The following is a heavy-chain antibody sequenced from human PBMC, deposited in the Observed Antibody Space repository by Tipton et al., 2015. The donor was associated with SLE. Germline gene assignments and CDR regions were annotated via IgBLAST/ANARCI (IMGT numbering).Heavy chain of an antibody. J-gene: IGHJ4*02. D-gene: IGHD3-3*01. CDR2: IYHSGSA. CDR3: ARAFRYDVWENSREFGYFDS. V-gene: IGHV4-59*13. CDR1: GGSISRYY. Sequence: TLSLTCTVSGGSISRYYWSWIRQPPGKGLEWIAYIYHSGSAAYNPSLASRVTISVDTSKNQFSLKLHSVTAADTAVYYCARAFRYDVWENSREFGYFDSWGQGALVSVSS.